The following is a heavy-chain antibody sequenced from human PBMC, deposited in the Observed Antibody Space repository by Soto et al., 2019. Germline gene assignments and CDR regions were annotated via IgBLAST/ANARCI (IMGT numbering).Heavy chain of an antibody. CDR3: ARGWGYDSTDYYYAY. Sequence: QVQLVQSGAEVRKPGSSVRVSCKASGGSFNRHTISWVRQAPGQGLEWMGGIIPIFGTANHAQKIQGRVTIIADESTSTVYMELRSLRSDDTAIYYCARGWGYDSTDYYYAYWGQGTLVIVSS. CDR2: IIPIFGTA. CDR1: GGSFNRHT. J-gene: IGHJ4*02. D-gene: IGHD3-22*01. V-gene: IGHV1-69*01.